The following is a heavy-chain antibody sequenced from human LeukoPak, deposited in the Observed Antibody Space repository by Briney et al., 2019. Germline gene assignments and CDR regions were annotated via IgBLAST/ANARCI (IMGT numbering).Heavy chain of an antibody. Sequence: PSETLSLTCTVSGGSISTYYWSWIRQPPGKGLEWIGNIYYSGSTNYNPSLKSRVTISVDTSKNQFSLKLSSVTAADTAVYYCARRRITIFGVVYYGMDVWGQGTTVTASS. CDR1: GGSISTYY. J-gene: IGHJ6*02. D-gene: IGHD3-3*01. CDR3: ARRRITIFGVVYYGMDV. V-gene: IGHV4-59*08. CDR2: IYYSGST.